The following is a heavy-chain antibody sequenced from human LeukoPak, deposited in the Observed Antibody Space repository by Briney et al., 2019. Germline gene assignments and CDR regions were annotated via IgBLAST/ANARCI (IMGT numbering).Heavy chain of an antibody. Sequence: SETLSLTCAVSGGSLSSSNWWSWVRQPPGKGLGWVGEIYHSGSTNYNPSLKSRVTISVDKSKHRFPLKLSSVSAADTAVYYCARRRADGQWLVGSFYFDYWGQGTLVTVSS. J-gene: IGHJ4*02. CDR1: GGSLSSSNW. V-gene: IGHV4-4*02. CDR2: IYHSGST. D-gene: IGHD6-19*01. CDR3: ARRRADGQWLVGSFYFDY.